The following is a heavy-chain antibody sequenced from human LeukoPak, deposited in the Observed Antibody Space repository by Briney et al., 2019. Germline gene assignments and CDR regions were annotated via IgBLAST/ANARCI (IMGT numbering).Heavy chain of an antibody. CDR2: ISYDGSNK. Sequence: GGSLRLSCAASGFTFSSYGMHWVRQAPGKGLEWVAVISYDGSNKYYADSVKGRFTISRDNSKNTLYLQMNSLRAEDTAVYYCASQGSTSRSDYWGQGTLVTVSS. CDR3: ASQGSTSRSDY. V-gene: IGHV3-30*03. D-gene: IGHD1-1*01. CDR1: GFTFSSYG. J-gene: IGHJ4*02.